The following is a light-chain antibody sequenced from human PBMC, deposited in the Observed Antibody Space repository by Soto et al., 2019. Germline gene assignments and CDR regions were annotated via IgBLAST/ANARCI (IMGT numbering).Light chain of an antibody. CDR2: DAS. V-gene: IGKV1-5*01. Sequence: EIQMSQSPSTVSASVGDRVTITCRASQSISSWLAWYQQKPGKAPKLLIYDASSLESGVPSRFSGSGSGTEFTLTISSLQPDDFATYYCQHYNSYSEAFGQGTKVDI. CDR1: QSISSW. J-gene: IGKJ1*01. CDR3: QHYNSYSEA.